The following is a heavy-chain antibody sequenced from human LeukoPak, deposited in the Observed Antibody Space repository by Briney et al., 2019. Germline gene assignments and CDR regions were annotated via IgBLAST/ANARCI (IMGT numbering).Heavy chain of an antibody. CDR1: GFPFSNYW. J-gene: IGHJ5*02. CDR3: ARWQPGFDP. Sequence: PGGSLRLSCAASGFPFSNYWMSWVRQAPGKGLEWVANIKQDGSEKYYVDSVEGRFAISRDNAQNSLYLQMNSLRVEDTAMYYCARWQPGFDPWGQGTLVTVSS. V-gene: IGHV3-7*01. CDR2: IKQDGSEK. D-gene: IGHD6-13*01.